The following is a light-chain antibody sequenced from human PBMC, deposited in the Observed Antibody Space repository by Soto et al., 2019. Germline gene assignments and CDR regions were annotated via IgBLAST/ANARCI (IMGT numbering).Light chain of an antibody. CDR3: GSWDSSLSAAV. Sequence: QSVLTQPPSVSAAPGQTVTISCSGSTSNIGNNYASWYQQLPGKAPRLLIYDSDKRPSGIPDRFSGSKSGTSATLGITGLQTGDAADYYCGSWDSSLSAAVFGGGTKLTVL. CDR2: DSD. V-gene: IGLV1-51*01. CDR1: TSNIGNNY. J-gene: IGLJ2*01.